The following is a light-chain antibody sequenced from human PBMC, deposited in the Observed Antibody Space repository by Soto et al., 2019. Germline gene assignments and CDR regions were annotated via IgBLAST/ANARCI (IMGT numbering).Light chain of an antibody. Sequence: IGMTQSPATLSVSPRESATLSCWASQSVTSDLAWYQQKPGQAPRLFIYRASTRATGIPARFSGSGSGTDFTLTISRLEPEDFAVYYCQQYDTSPTFGQGTKVDIK. V-gene: IGKV3-15*01. CDR2: RAS. J-gene: IGKJ1*01. CDR1: QSVTSD. CDR3: QQYDTSPT.